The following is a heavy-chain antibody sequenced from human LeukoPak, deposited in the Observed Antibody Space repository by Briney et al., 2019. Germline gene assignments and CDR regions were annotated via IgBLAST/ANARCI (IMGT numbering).Heavy chain of an antibody. CDR2: INPNSGGT. CDR1: GYTFTGYY. V-gene: IGHV1-2*06. Sequence: ASVKVSCKASGYTFTGYYMHWVRQAPGQGLEWMGRINPNSGGTNYAQKFQGRVTMTRDTSISTAYMELSRLRSDDTAVYYCARDLVRITMIVGGHDNWFDPWGQGILVTVSS. CDR3: ARDLVRITMIVGGHDNWFDP. J-gene: IGHJ5*02. D-gene: IGHD3-22*01.